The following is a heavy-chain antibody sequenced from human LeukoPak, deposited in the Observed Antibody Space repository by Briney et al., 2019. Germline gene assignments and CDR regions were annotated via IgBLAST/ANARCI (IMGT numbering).Heavy chain of an antibody. CDR3: ASDDCSGGSCYSGY. V-gene: IGHV3-30*03. D-gene: IGHD2-15*01. CDR2: ISYDESFK. Sequence: GGSLRLSCAASGFTFSSYGMHWVRQAPGKGLEWVAVISYDESFKYYSDSVKGRFTISRDNAKNSLYLQMNSLRAEDTAVYYCASDDCSGGSCYSGYWGQGTLVTVSS. CDR1: GFTFSSYG. J-gene: IGHJ4*02.